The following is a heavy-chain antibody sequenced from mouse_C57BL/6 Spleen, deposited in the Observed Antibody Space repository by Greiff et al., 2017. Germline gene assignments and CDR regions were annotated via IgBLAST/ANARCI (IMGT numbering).Heavy chain of an antibody. CDR2: INYDGSST. CDR3: ARDSPYYGSSYGYFDV. Sequence: EVQLQESEGGLVQPGSSMKLSCTASGFTFSDYYMAWVRQVPEKGLEWVANINYDGSSTYYLDSLKSRFIISRDNAKNILYLQMSSLKSEDTATYYCARDSPYYGSSYGYFDVWGTGTTVTVSS. D-gene: IGHD1-1*01. V-gene: IGHV5-16*01. J-gene: IGHJ1*03. CDR1: GFTFSDYY.